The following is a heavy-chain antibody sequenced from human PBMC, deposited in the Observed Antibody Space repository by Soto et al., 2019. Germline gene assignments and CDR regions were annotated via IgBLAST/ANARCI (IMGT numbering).Heavy chain of an antibody. Sequence: PSETLSLTCTVSGGSISTTNYYWGWIRQPPGKGLEWIGSIYYNGNTYYNPSSLKSRVTISVDTSKNQFSLKLSSVTAADTAVYYCARGNHGDYEYYYYMDVWGKGTTVTV. CDR2: IYYNGNT. CDR1: GGSISTTNYY. V-gene: IGHV4-39*01. D-gene: IGHD4-17*01. J-gene: IGHJ6*03. CDR3: ARGNHGDYEYYYYMDV.